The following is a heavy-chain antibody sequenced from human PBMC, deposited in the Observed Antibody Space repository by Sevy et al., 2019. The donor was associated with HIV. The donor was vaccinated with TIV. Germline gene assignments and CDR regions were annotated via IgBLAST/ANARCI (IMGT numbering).Heavy chain of an antibody. J-gene: IGHJ6*03. Sequence: ASVKVSCKASGGTFSSYAISWVRQAAGQGLEWMGGIIPIFGTTNYAQKFQGRVTITADKSTSTAYMELSSLRSEDTAVYYCARGPDYSNRGYMDVWGKGTTVTVSS. CDR1: GGTFSSYA. CDR2: IIPIFGTT. CDR3: ARGPDYSNRGYMDV. D-gene: IGHD4-4*01. V-gene: IGHV1-69*06.